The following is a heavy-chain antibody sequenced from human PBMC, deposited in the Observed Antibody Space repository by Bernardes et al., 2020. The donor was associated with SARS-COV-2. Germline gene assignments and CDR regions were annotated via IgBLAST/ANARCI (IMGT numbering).Heavy chain of an antibody. CDR1: GGSISSYY. Sequence: SETLSLTCTASGGSISSYYWSWIRQAPAMGLEWIGYISHSGSTYYNTSRKSRVTISGDTSKNQFSLKLSSVTAADTAMYYCARRGGGWFDPWGQGTLVTVSS. D-gene: IGHD2-15*01. CDR3: ARRGGGWFDP. V-gene: IGHV4-59*08. J-gene: IGHJ5*02. CDR2: ISHSGST.